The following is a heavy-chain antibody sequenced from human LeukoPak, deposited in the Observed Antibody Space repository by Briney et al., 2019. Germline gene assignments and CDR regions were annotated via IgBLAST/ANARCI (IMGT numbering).Heavy chain of an antibody. CDR3: AKGRVRFLEWLPFDY. D-gene: IGHD3-3*01. CDR1: GFTFSSYA. V-gene: IGHV3-23*01. CDR2: ISGSGGST. Sequence: GGSLRLSCAASGFTFSSYAMSWVRQAPGKGLEWVSAISGSGGSTHYADSVKGRFTISRDNSKNTLYLQMNSLRAEDTAVYYCAKGRVRFLEWLPFDYWGQGTLVTVSS. J-gene: IGHJ4*02.